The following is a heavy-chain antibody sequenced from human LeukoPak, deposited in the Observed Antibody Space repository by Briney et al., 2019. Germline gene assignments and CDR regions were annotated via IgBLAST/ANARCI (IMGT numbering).Heavy chain of an antibody. Sequence: GGSLRLSRAASGFTFSSYAMSWVRQAPGKGLEWVSAISGSGGSTYYADSVKGRFTISRDNSKNTLYLQMNSLRAEDTAVYYCAKSFDYSVVLMVYASGMDVWGQGTTVTVSS. V-gene: IGHV3-23*01. CDR3: AKSFDYSVVLMVYASGMDV. J-gene: IGHJ6*02. D-gene: IGHD2-8*01. CDR1: GFTFSSYA. CDR2: ISGSGGST.